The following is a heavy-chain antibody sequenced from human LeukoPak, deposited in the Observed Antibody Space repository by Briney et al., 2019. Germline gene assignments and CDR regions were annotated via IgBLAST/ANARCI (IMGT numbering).Heavy chain of an antibody. CDR2: ISGSGGST. V-gene: IGHV3-23*01. CDR3: AKEAGSAYFGNWFDP. D-gene: IGHD2-21*01. Sequence: AGGSLRLSCAASGFTLSSYAMSWVRQAPGKGLEWVSAISGSGGSTYYADSVKGRFTISRYNSKNTLYLQMNSLRAEDTAVYYCAKEAGSAYFGNWFDPWGQGTLVTVSS. CDR1: GFTLSSYA. J-gene: IGHJ5*02.